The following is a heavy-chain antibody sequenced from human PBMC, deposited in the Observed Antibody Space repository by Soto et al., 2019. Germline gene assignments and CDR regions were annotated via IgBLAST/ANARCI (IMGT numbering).Heavy chain of an antibody. CDR3: ARDLAYAYEYPLYGMDV. D-gene: IGHD5-12*01. CDR1: GFTFSSYG. V-gene: IGHV3-33*01. J-gene: IGHJ6*02. Sequence: GGSLRLSCAASGFTFSSYGMHWVRQAPGKGLEWVAVIWYDGSNKYYADSVKGRFTISRDNSKNTLYLQMNSLRAEDTAVYYCARDLAYAYEYPLYGMDVWGQGTTVTVSS. CDR2: IWYDGSNK.